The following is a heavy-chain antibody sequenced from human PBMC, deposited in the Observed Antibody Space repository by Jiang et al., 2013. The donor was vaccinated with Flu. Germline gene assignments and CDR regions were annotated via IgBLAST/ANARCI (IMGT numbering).Heavy chain of an antibody. V-gene: IGHV4-31*03. CDR1: GGSISTGGYY. CDR3: AVGRGPFDI. J-gene: IGHJ3*02. CDR2: IYYSGST. D-gene: IGHD1-14*01. Sequence: GLVKPSQTLSLTCTVSGGSISTGGYYWSWIRQHPGKGLEWIGYIYYSGSTSYNPSLKSRITISVDTSKSQFSLRLTSVTAADTALFFCAVGRGPFDIWGQGTMVTVSS.